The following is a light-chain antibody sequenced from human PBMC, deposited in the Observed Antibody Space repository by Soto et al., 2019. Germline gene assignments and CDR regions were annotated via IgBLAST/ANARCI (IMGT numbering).Light chain of an antibody. J-gene: IGKJ4*01. CDR1: QNIGSN. V-gene: IGKV3D-15*01. Sequence: ERVMTQSPGTLSVSPGERATLSCRAGQNIGSNLAWYEQKPGQAPRLLIFGASSRATGIPARFSGSGSGTEFNLTISSLQSEDFAVYFCQQYDDWLRLTFGGGTKVDI. CDR3: QQYDDWLRLT. CDR2: GAS.